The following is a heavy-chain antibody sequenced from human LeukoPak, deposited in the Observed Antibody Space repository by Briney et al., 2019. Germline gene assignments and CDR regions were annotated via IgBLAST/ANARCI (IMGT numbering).Heavy chain of an antibody. CDR3: ARDVFSGSSVTVGPVDH. V-gene: IGHV1-46*01. D-gene: IGHD3-10*01. Sequence: ASVKVSCKASGYTFLNYWIQWVRQAPGQGLEWMGMIKPSGGDTTYAQKFQGRVTMTRDTSTNTVHMEVYSLRSEDTAVYYCARDVFSGSSVTVGPVDHWGQGTLVTVSS. CDR2: IKPSGGDT. J-gene: IGHJ4*02. CDR1: GYTFLNYW.